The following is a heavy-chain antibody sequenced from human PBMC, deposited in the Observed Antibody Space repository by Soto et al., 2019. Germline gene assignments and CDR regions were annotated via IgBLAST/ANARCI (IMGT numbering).Heavy chain of an antibody. J-gene: IGHJ5*02. D-gene: IGHD2-8*01. V-gene: IGHV1-18*01. Sequence: QVQLVQSGAEVQKPGASVKVYCTASGYTCTSYGISWVRQAPGQGLEWMGWITAYNGNTNYAQELQGRVTMTTATSTSTAYLELMSLRSDDTDVYYFARNPNERGCWFDPCGQGTLVTVSS. CDR1: GYTCTSYG. CDR3: ARNPNERGCWFDP. CDR2: ITAYNGNT.